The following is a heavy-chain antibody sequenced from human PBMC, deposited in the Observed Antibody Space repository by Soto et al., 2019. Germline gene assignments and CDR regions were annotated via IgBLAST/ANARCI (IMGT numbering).Heavy chain of an antibody. CDR1: GDSVSSDITS. CDR2: TYYRSKWFH. CDR3: ARGNALDV. Sequence: QGQLQQSGPGLVKPSQTLSLTCAISGDSVSSDITSWNWIRQSPSRGLEWLGRTYYRSKWFHDYVTSVKSQITISPNTSKNQFCLELNSRTPEDTAVYYCARGNALDVWGQGTVVTVSS. J-gene: IGHJ3*01. V-gene: IGHV6-1*01. D-gene: IGHD3-10*01.